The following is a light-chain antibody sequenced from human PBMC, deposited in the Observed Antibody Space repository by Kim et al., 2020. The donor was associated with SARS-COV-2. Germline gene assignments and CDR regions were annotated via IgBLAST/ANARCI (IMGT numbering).Light chain of an antibody. CDR2: KAS. CDR3: QQYNSYPRT. J-gene: IGKJ1*01. Sequence: DIQMTQAPSTLSASVGDRVTITCRASQSISSWLAWYQQKPGKAPKLLIYKASSLESGVPSRFSGSGSGTEFTLTISSLQPDDFATYYCQQYNSYPRTFAQATKV. V-gene: IGKV1-5*03. CDR1: QSISSW.